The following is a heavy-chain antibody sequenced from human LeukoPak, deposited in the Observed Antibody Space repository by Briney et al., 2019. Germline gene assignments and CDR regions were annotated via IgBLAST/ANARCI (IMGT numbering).Heavy chain of an antibody. CDR1: GYTFTGYY. Sequence: GASMKVSCKASGYTFTGYYMHWVRQAPGQGLEWMGWINPNSGGTNYAQKFQGRVTMTRDTSISTAYMELSRLRSDDTAVYYCARDFYDSSGYYYGYWGQGTLVTVSS. CDR3: ARDFYDSSGYYYGY. V-gene: IGHV1-2*02. J-gene: IGHJ4*02. D-gene: IGHD3-22*01. CDR2: INPNSGGT.